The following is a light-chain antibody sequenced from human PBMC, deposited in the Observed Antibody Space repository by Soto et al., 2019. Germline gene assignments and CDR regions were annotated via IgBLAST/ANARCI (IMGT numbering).Light chain of an antibody. Sequence: QSVLTQPPSVSGAPGQRVTISCTGSSSNIGAGYHVHWYQQLPGTAPKLLMYGDSNRPSGVPDRFSGSKSGTSASLAITGLQAEDEADYYCQSYDSSSVVFGGGTKLTVL. J-gene: IGLJ2*01. CDR1: SSNIGAGYH. CDR2: GDS. CDR3: QSYDSSSVV. V-gene: IGLV1-40*01.